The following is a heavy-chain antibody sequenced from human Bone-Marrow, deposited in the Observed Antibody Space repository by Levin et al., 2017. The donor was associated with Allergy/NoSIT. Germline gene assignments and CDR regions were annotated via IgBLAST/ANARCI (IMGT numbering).Heavy chain of an antibody. D-gene: IGHD6-13*01. Sequence: GGSLRLSCAASGFTVSNNYMSWVRQPPGKGLEWVSLIYSVGTTHYADSVRGRFTISRDHSENTLYLQMNNLRAEDTAVYYCAGNPGSTNWSWGQGTLVTVSS. V-gene: IGHV3-53*01. J-gene: IGHJ4*02. CDR2: IYSVGTT. CDR1: GFTVSNNY. CDR3: AGNPGSTNWS.